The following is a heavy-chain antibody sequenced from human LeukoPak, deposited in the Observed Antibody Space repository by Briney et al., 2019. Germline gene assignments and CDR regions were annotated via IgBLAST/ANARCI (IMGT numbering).Heavy chain of an antibody. V-gene: IGHV4-39*07. D-gene: IGHD7-27*01. CDR3: ARVRLLGTWKRLYYFDY. Sequence: PSETLSLTCTVSGGSISSSSYYWGWVRQPPGRGLEWIVSIYYSGSTYYNPSRKSRVTISVDTSKNQFSLKLSSVTAADTAVYYCARVRLLGTWKRLYYFDYWGQGTLVTVSS. CDR2: IYYSGST. J-gene: IGHJ4*02. CDR1: GGSISSSSYY.